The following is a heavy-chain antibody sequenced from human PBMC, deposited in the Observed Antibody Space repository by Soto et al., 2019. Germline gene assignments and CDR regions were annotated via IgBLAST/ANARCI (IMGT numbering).Heavy chain of an antibody. CDR2: IYYSGST. J-gene: IGHJ4*02. CDR3: ARQAGVTYGDRIVGGSTPDY. V-gene: IGHV4-39*01. Sequence: QLQLQESGPGLVKPSETLSLTCTVSGGSISSSSYYWGWIRQPPGKGLEWIGSIYYSGSTYYNPSLKSRVTISVDRSKNQFSLKLSSVTAADTAVYYCARQAGVTYGDRIVGGSTPDYWGQGTLVTVSS. D-gene: IGHD1-26*01. CDR1: GGSISSSSYY.